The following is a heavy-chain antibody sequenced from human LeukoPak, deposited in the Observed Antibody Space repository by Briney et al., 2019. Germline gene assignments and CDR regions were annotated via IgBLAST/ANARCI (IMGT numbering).Heavy chain of an antibody. J-gene: IGHJ5*02. CDR3: ARCPSRDGYNWYNWFDP. D-gene: IGHD5-24*01. CDR1: GYTFTSYG. CDR2: INAGNGNT. V-gene: IGHV1-18*01. Sequence: ASVKVSCKASGYTFTSYGISWVRQAPGQGLEWMGWINAGNGNTKYSQKFQGRVTITRDTSASTAYMELSSLRSEDTAVYYCARCPSRDGYNWYNWFDPWGQGTLVTVSS.